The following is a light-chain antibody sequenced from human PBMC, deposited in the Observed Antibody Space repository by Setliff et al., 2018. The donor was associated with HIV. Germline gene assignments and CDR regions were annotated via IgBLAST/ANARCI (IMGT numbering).Light chain of an antibody. Sequence: QSVLTQPASVSGSPGQSITISCIGSSSDVGKYDLVSWYQQYPGKAPRLIIYGDSERPSGVSNRFSGSKSGNTASLTISGLQAEDEADYYCCSYAGSAYVFGTGTKVTVL. CDR3: CSYAGSAYV. V-gene: IGLV2-23*01. CDR2: GDS. CDR1: SSDVGKYDL. J-gene: IGLJ1*01.